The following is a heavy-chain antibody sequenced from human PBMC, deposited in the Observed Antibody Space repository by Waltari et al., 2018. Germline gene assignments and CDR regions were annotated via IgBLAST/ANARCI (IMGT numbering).Heavy chain of an antibody. CDR1: GFTFSSYS. V-gene: IGHV3-21*01. CDR3: ARTKGSNYFDY. CDR2: ISGSSSYI. Sequence: EVQLVESGGGLVKPGGSLRLSCAASGFTFSSYSMNWVRQAPGKGLEWVSSISGSSSYIYYADSVKCLFTISRDNAKNSLYLQMNSLRAEDTAVYYCARTKGSNYFDYWGQGTLVTVSS. J-gene: IGHJ4*02. D-gene: IGHD2-2*01.